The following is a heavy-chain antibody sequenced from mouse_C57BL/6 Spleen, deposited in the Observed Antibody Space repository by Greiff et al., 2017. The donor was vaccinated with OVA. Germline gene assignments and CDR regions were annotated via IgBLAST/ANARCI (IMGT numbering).Heavy chain of an antibody. D-gene: IGHD2-2*01. V-gene: IGHV3-6*01. CDR1: GYSITSGYY. CDR2: ISYDGSN. J-gene: IGHJ2*01. CDR3: AVWLRRRGDLDY. Sequence: EVQLKESGPGLVKPSQSLSLTCSVTGYSITSGYYWNWIRQFPGNKLEWMGYISYDGSNNYNPSLKNRISITRDTSKNQFFLKLNSVTTEDTATYYCAVWLRRRGDLDYWGQGTTLTVSS.